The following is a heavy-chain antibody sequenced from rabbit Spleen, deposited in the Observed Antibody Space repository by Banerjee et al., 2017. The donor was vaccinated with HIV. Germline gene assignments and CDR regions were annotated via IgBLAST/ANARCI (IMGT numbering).Heavy chain of an antibody. CDR1: GVSFSGNSY. CDR3: ARDLIGIIGWNFYL. D-gene: IGHD1-1*01. CDR2: IDTGSSGFT. J-gene: IGHJ4*01. Sequence: QSLEESGGDLVKPGASLTLTCIASGVSFSGNSYMCWVRQAPGKGLEWIVCIDTGSSGFTYFASWAKGRFTISKTSSTTVTLQMTSLTAADTATYFCARDLIGIIGWNFYLWGPGTLVTVS. V-gene: IGHV1S40*01.